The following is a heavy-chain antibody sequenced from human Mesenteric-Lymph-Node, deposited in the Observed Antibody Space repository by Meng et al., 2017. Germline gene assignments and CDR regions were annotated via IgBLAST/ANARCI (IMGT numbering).Heavy chain of an antibody. V-gene: IGHV3-33*01. CDR1: GFSFSDYG. J-gene: IGHJ4*02. CDR2: IWYDGSNT. D-gene: IGHD1-26*01. Sequence: GESLKISCVASGFSFSDYGMHWVRQAPGKGLEWVAVIWYDGSNTFSADSVKGRVSISRDNSKNMLYLHLSSLRVEDTAVYFCGRGGSGNSHYIDNWGQGIPVTVSS. CDR3: GRGGSGNSHYIDN.